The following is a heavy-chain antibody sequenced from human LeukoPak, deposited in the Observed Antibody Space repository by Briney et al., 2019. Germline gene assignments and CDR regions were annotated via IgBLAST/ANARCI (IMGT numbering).Heavy chain of an antibody. CDR1: GFTFSSYW. CDR2: IKKDGSEK. J-gene: IGHJ4*02. CDR3: ARDLQDGVPTGY. V-gene: IGHV3-7*01. Sequence: GGSLRLSCAASGFTFSSYWMSWVRQAPGKGLEWMANIKKDGSEKYYVESLKGRFTISRDNVKNSLYLQMNSLRAEDTAVYYCARDLQDGVPTGYWGQGTLVIVS. D-gene: IGHD4-17*01.